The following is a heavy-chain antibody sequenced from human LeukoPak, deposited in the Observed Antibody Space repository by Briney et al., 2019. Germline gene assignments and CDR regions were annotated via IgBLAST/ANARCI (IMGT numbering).Heavy chain of an antibody. Sequence: GGSLRLSCAASGFTFSSYWMSWVRQAPGKGLDWVANIKQDGSEKYYVDSVKGRFTISRDNAKNSLYLQMNSLRAEDTAVYYCARALLSSWYYYYYMDVWGKGTTVTVSS. CDR3: ARALLSSWYYYYYMDV. CDR2: IKQDGSEK. CDR1: GFTFSSYW. V-gene: IGHV3-7*01. J-gene: IGHJ6*03. D-gene: IGHD6-13*01.